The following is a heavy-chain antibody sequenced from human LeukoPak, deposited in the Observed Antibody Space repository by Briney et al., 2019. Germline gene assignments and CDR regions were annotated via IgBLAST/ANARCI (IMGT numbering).Heavy chain of an antibody. CDR2: INHSGST. CDR3: ARGHRYYDILTGYSCAGFDY. D-gene: IGHD3-9*01. J-gene: IGHJ4*02. V-gene: IGHV4-34*01. Sequence: SETLSLTCAVYGGSFSGYYWSWIRQPPGKGLEWIGEINHSGSTNYNPSLKSRVTISVDTSKNQFSLKLSSVTAADMAVYYCARGHRYYDILTGYSCAGFDYWGQGTLVTVSS. CDR1: GGSFSGYY.